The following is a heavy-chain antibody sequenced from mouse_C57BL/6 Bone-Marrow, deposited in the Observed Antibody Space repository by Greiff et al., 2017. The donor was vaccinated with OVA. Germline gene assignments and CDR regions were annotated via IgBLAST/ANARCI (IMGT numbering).Heavy chain of an antibody. V-gene: IGHV5-2*01. CDR1: EYTFPSHC. CDR3: ARVGRGSKGMAY. Sequence: EVQLLQSGADLVQPGDSVKLSCKSTEYTFPSHCISWVRQTPGQSLELVGAIIREGGSTYYPDTMERRVIISTDNTTKTLYMQMSSLTSEDTALYYCARVGRGSKGMAYWGQGTPVTVSA. J-gene: IGHJ4*01. D-gene: IGHD1-3*01. CDR2: IIREGGST.